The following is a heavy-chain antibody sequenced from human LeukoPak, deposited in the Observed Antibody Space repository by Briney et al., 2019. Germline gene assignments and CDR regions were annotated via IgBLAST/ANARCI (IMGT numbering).Heavy chain of an antibody. J-gene: IGHJ3*02. D-gene: IGHD4-17*01. CDR3: ARRTVTGHAFDI. V-gene: IGHV4-39*01. CDR1: GGSISSNSYY. Sequence: SETPSLTCTVSGGSISSNSYYWGWIRQPPGKGLEWIGSIYSGSTYYNLAIKSRVTISEDTSKNQFSLKLSSVTAADTAVYYCARRTVTGHAFDIWGQGTMVTVSS. CDR2: IYSGST.